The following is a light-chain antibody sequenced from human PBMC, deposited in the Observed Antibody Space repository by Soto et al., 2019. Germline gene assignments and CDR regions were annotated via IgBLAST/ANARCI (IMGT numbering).Light chain of an antibody. CDR1: SGHSSYA. CDR2: VHTDGSH. CDR3: QTWGAGFSVV. J-gene: IGLJ2*01. Sequence: QPVLTQSPSASASLGASVKLTCTLSSGHSSYAIAWHQQQPEKGPRYLMKVHTDGSHNKGDGIPDRFSGSSSGAERYLTISSLQSEDEADYYCQTWGAGFSVVFGGGTKLTVL. V-gene: IGLV4-69*01.